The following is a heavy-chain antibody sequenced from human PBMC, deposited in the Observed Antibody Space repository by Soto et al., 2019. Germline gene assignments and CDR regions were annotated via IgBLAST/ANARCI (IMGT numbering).Heavy chain of an antibody. CDR1: GFTFSNYA. CDR3: AKYGSKSSPHYLDY. CDR2: IFGGGGDT. J-gene: IGHJ4*02. D-gene: IGHD6-13*01. Sequence: EVQLLESGGGLVQPGGSLRLSCAVSGFTFSNYAVDWVRQAPGKGLEWVSSIFGGGGDTYYTDSVKGRFTISRDSSENTVFLQMNSLRAEDTALYYCAKYGSKSSPHYLDYWGQGTLVTVSS. V-gene: IGHV3-23*01.